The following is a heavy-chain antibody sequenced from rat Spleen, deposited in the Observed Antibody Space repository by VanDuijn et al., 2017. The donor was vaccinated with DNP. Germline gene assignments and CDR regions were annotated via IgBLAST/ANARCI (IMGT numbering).Heavy chain of an antibody. Sequence: EVKLVESGGGLVQPGRSLKLSCAASGFTFSDYNMAWVRQAATKGLEWVATISASGGSTYYRDSMWGRFTISRDNAKSTLYLQMNSLRSEDMATYYCARHGRRVFDYWGQGVMVTVSS. D-gene: IGHD1-11*01. CDR1: GFTFSDYN. V-gene: IGHV5-25*01. J-gene: IGHJ2*01. CDR3: ARHGRRVFDY. CDR2: ISASGGST.